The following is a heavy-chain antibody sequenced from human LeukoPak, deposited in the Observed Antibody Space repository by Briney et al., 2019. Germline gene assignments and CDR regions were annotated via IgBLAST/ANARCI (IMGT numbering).Heavy chain of an antibody. D-gene: IGHD3-3*01. V-gene: IGHV4-38-2*02. J-gene: IGHJ5*02. Sequence: SETLSLTCTVSGYSISSGYYWGWIRQPPGKGLEWIGSIYHSGSTYYNPSLKSRVTISVDTSKNQFSLKLSSVTAADTAVYYCARVWSGYSAYNWFDPWGQGTLVTVSS. CDR2: IYHSGST. CDR3: ARVWSGYSAYNWFDP. CDR1: GYSISSGYY.